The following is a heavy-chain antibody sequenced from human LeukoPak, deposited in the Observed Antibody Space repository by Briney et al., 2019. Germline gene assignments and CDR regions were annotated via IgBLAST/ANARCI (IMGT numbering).Heavy chain of an antibody. CDR2: INWNGGST. CDR3: ARVPTMIVSGYMDV. D-gene: IGHD3-22*01. J-gene: IGHJ6*03. Sequence: GGSLRPSCAASGFTFDDYGMSWVRQAPGKGLEWVSGINWNGGSTGYADSVKGRFTISRDNAKNSLYLQMNSLRAEDTALYYCARVPTMIVSGYMDVWGKGTTVTVSS. V-gene: IGHV3-20*04. CDR1: GFTFDDYG.